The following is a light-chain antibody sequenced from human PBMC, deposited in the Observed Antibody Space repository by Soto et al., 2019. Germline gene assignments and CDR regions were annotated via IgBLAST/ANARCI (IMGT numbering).Light chain of an antibody. J-gene: IGLJ1*01. CDR1: SSDVGRYNH. V-gene: IGLV2-11*01. CDR2: DVT. Sequence: QSALTQPRSVSGSPGQSVTISCTGTSSDVGRYNHVSWYQQHPDKAPKLMIYDVTKRPSGVPDRFSGSKSGNTASLTISGLQADDEADYSCCSPAGGFYVFGSGTKLTVL. CDR3: CSPAGGFYV.